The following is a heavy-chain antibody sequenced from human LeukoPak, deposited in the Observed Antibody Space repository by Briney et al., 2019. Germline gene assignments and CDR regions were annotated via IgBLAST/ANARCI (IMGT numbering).Heavy chain of an antibody. CDR1: GFTLSSYG. CDR2: ISYDGSNK. Sequence: GGSLRLSCAASGFTLSSYGMHWVRQAPGKGLEWVAVISYDGSNKYYADSVKGRFTISRDNSKNTRYLQMNSLRAEDTAVYYCAKGIPYYYDSSGHWGAFDIWGQGTMVTVSS. CDR3: AKGIPYYYDSSGHWGAFDI. V-gene: IGHV3-30*18. D-gene: IGHD3-22*01. J-gene: IGHJ3*02.